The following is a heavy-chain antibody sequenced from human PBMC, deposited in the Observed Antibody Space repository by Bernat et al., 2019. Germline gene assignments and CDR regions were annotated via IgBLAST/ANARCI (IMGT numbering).Heavy chain of an antibody. Sequence: QVQLQESGPGLVKPSQTLSLTCTVSGGSISSGSYYWSWIRQPAGKGLEWIGRIYTSGSTNYNPSLKSRVTISVDTSKNQFSLKLSSVTAADTAVYYCARSRVRVTNSYYGMDVWGQGTTVTVSS. CDR3: ARSRVRVTNSYYGMDV. D-gene: IGHD3-10*01. CDR2: IYTSGST. V-gene: IGHV4-61*02. J-gene: IGHJ6*02. CDR1: GGSISSGSYY.